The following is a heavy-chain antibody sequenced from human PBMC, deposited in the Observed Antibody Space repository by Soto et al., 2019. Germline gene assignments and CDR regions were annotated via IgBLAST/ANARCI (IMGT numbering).Heavy chain of an antibody. CDR1: VVTFSSYS. CDR2: ISSSSSTI. V-gene: IGHV3-48*02. Sequence: GGSLRLSCAASVVTFSSYSMNWVRQAPGKGLGWVSYISSSSSTIYYADSVKGRFTISRDNAKNSLYLQMNSLRDEDTAVYYCARRARIPIFGVVTCFDYWGQGTLVTVSS. J-gene: IGHJ4*02. CDR3: ARRARIPIFGVVTCFDY. D-gene: IGHD3-3*01.